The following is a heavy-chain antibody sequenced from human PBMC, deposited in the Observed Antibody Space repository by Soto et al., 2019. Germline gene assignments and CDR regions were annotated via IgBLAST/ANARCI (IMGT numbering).Heavy chain of an antibody. D-gene: IGHD2-21*01. CDR3: ARREGDCVGTKCQMRAFDF. CDR2: IYWDDDK. CDR1: GFSLSTSAVG. Sequence: QITLKESGPALVKPTETLTLTCTFSGFSLSTSAVGVGWIRQPPGKALEWLAVIYWDDDKTYSPSLNNRLTITKDTSKDQVVLVMTNLDPVDTATYYCARREGDCVGTKCQMRAFDFWGQGTMVTVSS. J-gene: IGHJ3*01. V-gene: IGHV2-5*02.